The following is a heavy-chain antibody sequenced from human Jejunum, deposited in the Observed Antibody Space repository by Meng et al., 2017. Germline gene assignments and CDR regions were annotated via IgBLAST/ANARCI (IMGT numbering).Heavy chain of an antibody. D-gene: IGHD4-17*01. V-gene: IGHV1-18*01. CDR3: AREAYADYPCFDL. CDR2: ITIYNGNT. CDR1: GYSFSSYA. Sequence: VQLVQSGAEVTNPGASVKVFCKASGYSFSSYAITCVRQAPGQGLEWMGYITIYNGNTKYAQNLQGRVTLTTDTSTSTAYMELRSLRYDDTAVYYCAREAYADYPCFDLWGQGTLVTVSS. J-gene: IGHJ4*02.